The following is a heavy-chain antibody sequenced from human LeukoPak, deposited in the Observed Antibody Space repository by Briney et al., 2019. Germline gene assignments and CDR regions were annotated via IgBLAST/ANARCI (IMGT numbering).Heavy chain of an antibody. CDR2: IYTSGST. D-gene: IGHD6-6*01. V-gene: IGHV4-4*09. CDR3: ARRGGSSSSYFDL. Sequence: PSETLSLTCTVSGGSISSYYWSWIRQPPGKGLEWIGYIYTSGSTNYNPSLKSRVTISVNTSKNQFSLKLSSVTAADTAVYYCARRGGSSSSYFDLWGRGTLVTVSS. CDR1: GGSISSYY. J-gene: IGHJ2*01.